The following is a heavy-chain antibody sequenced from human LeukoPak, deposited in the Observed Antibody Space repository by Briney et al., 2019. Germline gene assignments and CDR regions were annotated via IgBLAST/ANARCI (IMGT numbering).Heavy chain of an antibody. CDR1: GFTFSSYA. V-gene: IGHV3-30-3*01. D-gene: IGHD3-10*01. CDR3: ARADTDGGYYYSYGMDV. CDR2: ISYDGSNK. Sequence: GGSLRLSCAASGFTFSSYAMHWVRQAPGKGLEWVAVISYDGSNKYYADSVKGRFTISRDNSKNTLYLQMNSRRAEDTAVYYCARADTDGGYYYSYGMDVWGQGTTVTVSS. J-gene: IGHJ6*02.